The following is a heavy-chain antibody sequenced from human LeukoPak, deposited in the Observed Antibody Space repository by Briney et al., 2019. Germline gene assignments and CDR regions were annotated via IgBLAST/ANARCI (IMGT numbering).Heavy chain of an antibody. Sequence: ASVKVSCKASGYTFTSYDINWVRQATGQGLEWMGWMNPNSDNTGYAQKFQGRVTTTRNTSISTAYMELSSLRSEDTAVYYCARGYVDTAMVYYYYYYMDVWGKGTTVTVSS. V-gene: IGHV1-8*03. CDR1: GYTFTSYD. CDR2: MNPNSDNT. J-gene: IGHJ6*03. D-gene: IGHD5-18*01. CDR3: ARGYVDTAMVYYYYYYMDV.